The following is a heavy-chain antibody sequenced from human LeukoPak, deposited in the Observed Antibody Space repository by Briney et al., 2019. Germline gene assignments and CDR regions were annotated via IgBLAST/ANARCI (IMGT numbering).Heavy chain of an antibody. J-gene: IGHJ5*02. CDR1: YGSISSYY. CDR3: ARVGAYSSGWSNNWFDP. CDR2: IHYSGST. Sequence: SETLSLTCTVSYGSISSYYWSWVRQPPGKGLEWVGYIHYSGSTNYNPSLKSRVTISVDTSKNQFSLKLSSVTAADTAVYYCARVGAYSSGWSNNWFDPWGQGTLVTVSS. V-gene: IGHV4-59*01. D-gene: IGHD6-19*01.